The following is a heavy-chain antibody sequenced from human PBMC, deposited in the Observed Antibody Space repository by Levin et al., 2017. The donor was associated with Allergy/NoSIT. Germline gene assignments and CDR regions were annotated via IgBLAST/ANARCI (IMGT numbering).Heavy chain of an antibody. J-gene: IGHJ4*02. Sequence: ETLSLTCAASGFTFDDYGMSWVRQAPGKGLEWVSGINWNGGSTGYADSVKGRFTISRDNAKNSLYLQMNSLRAEDTAFYYCARRDTMVRGAFDYWGQGTLVTVSS. V-gene: IGHV3-20*04. D-gene: IGHD3-10*01. CDR2: INWNGGST. CDR1: GFTFDDYG. CDR3: ARRDTMVRGAFDY.